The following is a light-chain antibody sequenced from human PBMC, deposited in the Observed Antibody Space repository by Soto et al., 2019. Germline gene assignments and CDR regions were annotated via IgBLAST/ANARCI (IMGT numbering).Light chain of an antibody. CDR2: KTS. V-gene: IGKV1-5*03. Sequence: DFQMTQSPSTLSASIGDGVTISCRASQSIDSSLAWYQQKPGRAPKVIITKTSILEGGVPSRFSGSVSGTEFTLTIKNMQTEDFANYYCQQYKDYPLTFGGGTKVDIK. J-gene: IGKJ4*01. CDR1: QSIDSS. CDR3: QQYKDYPLT.